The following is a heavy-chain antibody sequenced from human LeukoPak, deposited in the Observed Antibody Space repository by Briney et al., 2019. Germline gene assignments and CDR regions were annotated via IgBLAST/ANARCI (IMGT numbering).Heavy chain of an antibody. CDR1: GGSISSYY. J-gene: IGHJ5*02. V-gene: IGHV4-4*07. CDR2: IYTSGTT. CDR3: ARQYSSDWYLWFDP. Sequence: SETLSLTCTVSGGSISSYYWSWIRQPAGKGLEWIGRIYTSGTTNYNPSLKSRVTMSVDTSKNQFSLKLSSVTAADTAVYYCARQYSSDWYLWFDPWGQATLVTVSS. D-gene: IGHD6-19*01.